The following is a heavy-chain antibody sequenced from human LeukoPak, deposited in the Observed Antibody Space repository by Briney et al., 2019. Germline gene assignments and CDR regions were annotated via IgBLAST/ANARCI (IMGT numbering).Heavy chain of an antibody. CDR2: IYYSGST. CDR3: ASQQRYYGPPSVFDY. CDR1: GGSISSYY. V-gene: IGHV4-59*01. Sequence: SETLSLTCTVSGGSISSYYWSWIRQPPGKGLEWIGYIYYSGSTNYDPSLKSRVTISVDTSKNQFSLNLSSVTAADTAVYYCASQQRYYGPPSVFDYWGQGTLVTVSS. J-gene: IGHJ4*02. D-gene: IGHD4-17*01.